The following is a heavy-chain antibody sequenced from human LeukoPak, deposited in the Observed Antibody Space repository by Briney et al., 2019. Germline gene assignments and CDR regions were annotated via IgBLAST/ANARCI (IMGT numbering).Heavy chain of an antibody. V-gene: IGHV4-34*01. D-gene: IGHD6-6*01. CDR3: ARGPEQLGTDFDY. CDR2: INHSGST. CDR1: GGSFSGYY. Sequence: SETLSLTCAVYGGSFSGYYWSWIRQPPGKGLEWIGEINHSGSTNYNPSLKSRVTISVDTSKNQFSPKLSSVTAADTAVYYCARGPEQLGTDFDYWGQGTLVTVSS. J-gene: IGHJ4*02.